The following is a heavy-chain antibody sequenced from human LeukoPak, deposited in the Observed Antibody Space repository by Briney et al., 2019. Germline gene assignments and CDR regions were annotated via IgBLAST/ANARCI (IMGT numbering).Heavy chain of an antibody. CDR2: IRSKAYGGTT. D-gene: IGHD4-17*01. CDR1: GFTFSDHY. V-gene: IGHV3-49*04. J-gene: IGHJ3*02. Sequence: TGGSLRLSCAASGFTFSDHYMDWVRQAPGKGLEWVGFIRSKAYGGTTEYAASVKGRFTISRDDSKSIAYLQMNSLKTEDTAVYYCTRDTVDYGDYGLGQDAFDIWGQGTMVTVSS. CDR3: TRDTVDYGDYGLGQDAFDI.